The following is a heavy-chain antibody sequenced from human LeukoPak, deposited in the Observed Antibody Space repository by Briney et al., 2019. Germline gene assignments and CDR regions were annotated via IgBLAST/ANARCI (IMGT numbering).Heavy chain of an antibody. CDR2: SNAGNGNT. Sequence: GASVKVSCKASGYTFTSYAMHWVRQAPGQRLEWMGWSNAGNGNTKYSQEFQGRVTITRDTSASTAYMELSSLTSEDTAVYYCAVPSYHNSGWYNYFDCWGQGTRVTVSS. CDR3: AVPSYHNSGWYNYFDC. V-gene: IGHV1-3*01. D-gene: IGHD6-19*01. J-gene: IGHJ4*02. CDR1: GYTFTSYA.